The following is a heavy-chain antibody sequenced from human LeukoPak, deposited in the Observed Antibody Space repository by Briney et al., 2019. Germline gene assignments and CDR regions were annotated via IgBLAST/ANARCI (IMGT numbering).Heavy chain of an antibody. J-gene: IGHJ4*02. D-gene: IGHD6-13*01. CDR3: AKGGIAAAGTSFYFDY. CDR2: ISGSGSGT. CDR1: GFTFSSYA. Sequence: GGSLRLSCAASGFTFSSYAMSWVRQAPGKGLEWVSGISGSGSGTYYPDSVKGRFTISRDNSKDTLYLQMNSLRAEDTAVYYCAKGGIAAAGTSFYFDYWGQGALVTVSS. V-gene: IGHV3-23*01.